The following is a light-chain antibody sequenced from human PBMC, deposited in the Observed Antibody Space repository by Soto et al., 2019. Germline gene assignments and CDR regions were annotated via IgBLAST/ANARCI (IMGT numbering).Light chain of an antibody. V-gene: IGKV3-20*01. J-gene: IGKJ3*01. CDR2: GTS. CDR1: QSVSSSY. CDR3: QQYCSSPSFT. Sequence: EIVLTQSPGTLSLSPGERATLSCRASQSVSSSYLAWYQQKPGQAPRLLIYGTSSRAPGIPDRFSGSGSGTDFTLAISRLEPEDFAVYYCQQYCSSPSFTFGPGTKVDIK.